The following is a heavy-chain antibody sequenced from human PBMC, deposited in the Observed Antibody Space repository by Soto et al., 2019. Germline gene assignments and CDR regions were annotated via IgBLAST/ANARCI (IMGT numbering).Heavy chain of an antibody. CDR1: GGTFSSYT. CDR3: AGGPPSSRGYFDY. J-gene: IGHJ4*02. Sequence: QVQLVQSGAEVKKPGSSVKVSCKASGGTFSSYTISWVRQAPGQGLEWMGRIIPILGIANYAQKFQGRVTITADKSTSTAYMELSSLRSEDTAVYYCAGGPPSSRGYFDYWGQGTLVTVSS. D-gene: IGHD3-10*01. V-gene: IGHV1-69*02. CDR2: IIPILGIA.